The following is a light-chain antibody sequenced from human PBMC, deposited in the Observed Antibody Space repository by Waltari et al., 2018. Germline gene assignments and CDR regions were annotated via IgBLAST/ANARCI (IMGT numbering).Light chain of an antibody. V-gene: IGKV3-20*01. CDR1: QSLSGT. CDR3: QKYGPLPAT. Sequence: ELVLTQSPATLSLSPGGRATLSGRSSQSLSGTLAWSYKKPGQAPSLLIYEVSIRPSGMPDRFSGSGSRTDFSLTISRLEPEDFAVYYCQKYGPLPATFGQGTKVEFK. CDR2: EVS. J-gene: IGKJ1*01.